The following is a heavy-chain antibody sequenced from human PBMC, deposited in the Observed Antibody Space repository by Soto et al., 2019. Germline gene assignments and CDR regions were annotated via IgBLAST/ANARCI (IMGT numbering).Heavy chain of an antibody. J-gene: IGHJ4*02. D-gene: IGHD3-10*01. CDR3: ARDPDQYNLGTYYTHFDY. V-gene: IGHV3-30-3*01. Sequence: QVQLVESGGGVVQPGRSLRLSCAASGFTLSNYAMHWVRQAPGKGLEWVAVISYDGTTEYYADSVKGRFTISRDNSKNTVYLQLSGLRAEDTAVFYCARDPDQYNLGTYYTHFDYWGQGTLVTVSS. CDR2: ISYDGTTE. CDR1: GFTLSNYA.